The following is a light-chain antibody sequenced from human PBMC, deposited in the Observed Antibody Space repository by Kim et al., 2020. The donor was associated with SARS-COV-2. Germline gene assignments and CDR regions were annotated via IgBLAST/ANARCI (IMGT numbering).Light chain of an antibody. V-gene: IGLV3-1*01. Sequence: VARSPGQTGTITGCGDKLGEKYSSWYQQQPGKAPVLVIYQDTKRPSGIHERFAGSNSGNTATLTISGDQAMDEADYYCQAWDNTWVFGGGTKLTVL. J-gene: IGLJ3*02. CDR2: QDT. CDR3: QAWDNTWV. CDR1: KLGEKY.